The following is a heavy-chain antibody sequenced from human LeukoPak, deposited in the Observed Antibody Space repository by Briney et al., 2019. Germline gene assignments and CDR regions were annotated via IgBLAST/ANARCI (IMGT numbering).Heavy chain of an antibody. CDR1: GGSISSYY. D-gene: IGHD6-19*01. V-gene: IGHV4-59*01. Sequence: SETLSLTCTVSGGSISSYYWSWIRQPPGKGLEWIGYIYYSGSTNYNPSLKSRVTISVDTSKNQFPLKLSSVTAADTAVYYCARDDAMIAVAGTVGYFDYWGQGTLVTVSS. J-gene: IGHJ4*02. CDR3: ARDDAMIAVAGTVGYFDY. CDR2: IYYSGST.